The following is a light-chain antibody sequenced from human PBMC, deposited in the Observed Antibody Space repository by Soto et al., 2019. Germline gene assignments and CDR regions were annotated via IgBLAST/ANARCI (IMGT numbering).Light chain of an antibody. CDR2: SNN. V-gene: IGLV1-44*01. CDR3: AVWDDSLNGYV. CDR1: SSNIGSNT. J-gene: IGLJ1*01. Sequence: QSVLTQPPSASGTPGQRVTISCSGSSSNIGSNTVNWYQHLPRAAPKLLIQSNNQRPSGVPDRFSGSQSGTSASLAISGLQSEDDADDYCAVWDDSLNGYVFGTGTKLTVL.